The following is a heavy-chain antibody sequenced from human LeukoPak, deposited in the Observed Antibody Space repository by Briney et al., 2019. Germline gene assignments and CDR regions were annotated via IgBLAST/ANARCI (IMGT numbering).Heavy chain of an antibody. J-gene: IGHJ4*02. V-gene: IGHV3-33*01. CDR2: IWYDGSNK. Sequence: GGSLRLSCAAPGFTFSSYGMHWVRQAPGKGLEWVAVIWYDGSNKYYADSVKGRFTISRDNSKNTLYLQMNSLRAEDTAVYYCARDGGSGSYYSVRYFDYWGQGTLVTVSS. D-gene: IGHD1-26*01. CDR3: ARDGGSGSYYSVRYFDY. CDR1: GFTFSSYG.